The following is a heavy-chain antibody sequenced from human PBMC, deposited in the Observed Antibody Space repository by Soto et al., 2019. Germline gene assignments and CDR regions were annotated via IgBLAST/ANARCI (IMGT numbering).Heavy chain of an antibody. CDR1: GGTFSSYA. J-gene: IGHJ6*02. D-gene: IGHD3-3*01. V-gene: IGHV1-69*01. CDR3: ARSNTYYDFWGGYYKAHYYYYYYGMDV. Sequence: QVQLVKSGAEVKKPGSSVKVSCKASGGTFSSYAISWVRQAPGQGLEWMGGIIPIFGTANYAQKFQGRVTITADESTSTAYMELSSLRSEDTAVYYCARSNTYYDFWGGYYKAHYYYYYYGMDVWGQGTTVTVSS. CDR2: IIPIFGTA.